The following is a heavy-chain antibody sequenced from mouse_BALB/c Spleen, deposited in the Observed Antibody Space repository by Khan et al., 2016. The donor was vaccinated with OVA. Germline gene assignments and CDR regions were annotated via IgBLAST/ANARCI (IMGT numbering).Heavy chain of an antibody. D-gene: IGHD2-4*01. J-gene: IGHJ3*01. CDR3: ARKDYYDYDPFPY. CDR2: ISYSGNT. V-gene: IGHV3-2*02. CDR1: GYSITSEFA. Sequence: VQLKQSGPGLVKPSQSLSLTCTFTGYSITSEFAWNWIRQFPGNKLEWMGYISYSGNTRYNPSLNSLIYITRHTSRNQVFLQLNSVTTEDTATYYCARKDYYDYDPFPYWGQGTLVTVSA.